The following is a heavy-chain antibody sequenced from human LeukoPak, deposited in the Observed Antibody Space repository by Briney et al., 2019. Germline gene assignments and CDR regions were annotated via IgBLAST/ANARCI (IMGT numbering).Heavy chain of an antibody. J-gene: IGHJ6*03. CDR3: ARTRGPENYYYYMDV. CDR2: IYPGDSDT. V-gene: IGHV5-51*01. CDR1: GYSFTSYW. Sequence: GESLKISCKGSGYSFTSYWIGWVRQMPGKGLEWMGIIYPGDSDTRYSPSFQGQVTISADKSISTAYLQWSSLKASDTAMYYCARTRGPENYYYYMDVWGKGTTVTVSS. D-gene: IGHD3-16*01.